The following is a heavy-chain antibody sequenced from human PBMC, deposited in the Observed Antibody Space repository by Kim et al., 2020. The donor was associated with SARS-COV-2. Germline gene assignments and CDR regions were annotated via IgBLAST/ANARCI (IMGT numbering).Heavy chain of an antibody. D-gene: IGHD6-13*01. CDR3: ARQGEEYSSSSYYFDY. CDR2: IYYSGST. Sequence: SETLSLTCTVSGGSISSSSYYWGWIRQPPGKGLEWIGSIYYSGSTYYNPSLKSRVTISVDTSKNQFSLKLSSVTAADTAVYYCARQGEEYSSSSYYFDYWGQGTLVTVSS. J-gene: IGHJ4*02. V-gene: IGHV4-39*01. CDR1: GGSISSSSYY.